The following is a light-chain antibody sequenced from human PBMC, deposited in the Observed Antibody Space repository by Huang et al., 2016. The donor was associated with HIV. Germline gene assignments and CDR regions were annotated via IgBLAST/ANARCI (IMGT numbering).Light chain of an antibody. V-gene: IGKV1-39*01. CDR2: VSS. CDR3: QQTYIIPIT. Sequence: DIQMTQSPFSLSASVGDSVTITCRASQSISSYLNWYQQKQGKAPKILIYVSSTLQSGIPSRFSGSGSGTDFTLTITSLQPEDFATYYCQQTYIIPITFGQGTKLEIK. CDR1: QSISSY. J-gene: IGKJ2*01.